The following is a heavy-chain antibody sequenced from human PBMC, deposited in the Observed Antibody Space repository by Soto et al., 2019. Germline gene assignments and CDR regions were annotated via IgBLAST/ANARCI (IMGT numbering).Heavy chain of an antibody. CDR3: VRGLPGGFDP. CDR1: GFIFSNFD. V-gene: IGHV3-13*01. Sequence: GGSLRLSCGASGFIFSNFDMHWVRQTTEKGLEWVSGIGFAGDTNYSGSVRGRFTISRENAKNSLFLQMNRLRVGDTAVYYCVRGLPGGFDPWGQGTLVTVSS. CDR2: IGFAGDT. D-gene: IGHD3-10*01. J-gene: IGHJ5*02.